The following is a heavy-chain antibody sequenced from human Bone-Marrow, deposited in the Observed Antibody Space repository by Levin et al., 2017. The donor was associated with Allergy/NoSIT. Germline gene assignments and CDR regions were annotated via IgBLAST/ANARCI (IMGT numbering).Heavy chain of an antibody. Sequence: SETLSLTCAVYGGSFSGYYWSWIRQPPGKGLEWIGEINHSGSTNYNPSLKSRVTISVDTSKNQFSLKLSSVTAADTAVYYCAREIKERYCSGGSCIDYWGQGTLVTVSS. J-gene: IGHJ4*02. V-gene: IGHV4-34*01. D-gene: IGHD2-15*01. CDR3: AREIKERYCSGGSCIDY. CDR1: GGSFSGYY. CDR2: INHSGST.